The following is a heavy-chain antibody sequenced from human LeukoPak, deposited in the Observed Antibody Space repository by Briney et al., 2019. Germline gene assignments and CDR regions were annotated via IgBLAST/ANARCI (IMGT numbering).Heavy chain of an antibody. Sequence: SETLSLTCAVYGGSFSGYYWSWIRQPPGRGLEWIGEINHSGSTNYNPSLKSRVTISVDTSKNQFSLKLSSVTAADTAVYYCARGRGVRGVLFDYWGQGTLVTVSS. CDR2: INHSGST. J-gene: IGHJ4*02. CDR3: ARGRGVRGVLFDY. D-gene: IGHD3-10*01. V-gene: IGHV4-34*01. CDR1: GGSFSGYY.